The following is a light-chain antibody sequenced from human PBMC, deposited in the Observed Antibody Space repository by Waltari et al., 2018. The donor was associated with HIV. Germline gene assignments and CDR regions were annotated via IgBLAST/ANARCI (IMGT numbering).Light chain of an antibody. Sequence: SSELAQDPAVSVALGQTFRITCQGDSLRNFYATWYQQKPGQAPILVIYGKNNRPSGIPDRFSGSSSGNTASLTITGAQAEDEADYYCHSRDSRTDHLEVFGTGTKVTVL. V-gene: IGLV3-19*01. J-gene: IGLJ1*01. CDR2: GKN. CDR1: SLRNFY. CDR3: HSRDSRTDHLEV.